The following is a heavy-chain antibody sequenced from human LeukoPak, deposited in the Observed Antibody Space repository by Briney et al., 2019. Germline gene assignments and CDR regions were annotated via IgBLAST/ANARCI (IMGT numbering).Heavy chain of an antibody. V-gene: IGHV2-70*11. J-gene: IGHJ4*02. D-gene: IGHD1-26*01. CDR3: ARIRYSGSYFDY. CDR2: IDWDDDK. CDR1: GFSLSTSGMC. Sequence: SGPELVEPTQTLTLTCTFSGFSLSTSGMCVTWIRQPPGKALAWLARIDWDDDKYYSTSLKTRLTISKDTSKNQVVLIMTNMDPVDTATYYCARIRYSGSYFDYWGQGTLVTVSS.